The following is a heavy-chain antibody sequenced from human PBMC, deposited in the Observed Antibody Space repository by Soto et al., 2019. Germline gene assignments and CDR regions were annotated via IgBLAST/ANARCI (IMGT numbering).Heavy chain of an antibody. V-gene: IGHV5-51*01. J-gene: IGHJ6*02. CDR3: ARSSIAARIYYYYGMDV. Sequence: GESLKISCKGSGYSFTIYWIGWVRQMPGKGLEWMGIIYPGDSDTRYSPSFQGQVTISADKSISTAYLQWSSLKASDTAMYYCARSSIAARIYYYYGMDVWGQGATVTVSS. CDR2: IYPGDSDT. CDR1: GYSFTIYW. D-gene: IGHD6-6*01.